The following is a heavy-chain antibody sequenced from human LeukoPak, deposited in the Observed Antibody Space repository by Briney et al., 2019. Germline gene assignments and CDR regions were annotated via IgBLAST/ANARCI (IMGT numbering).Heavy chain of an antibody. CDR1: GFIFSNYW. Sequence: GGSLRLSCAASGFIFSNYWMSWVRQAPGKGLEWVANIKQDGSEKYYVDSVKGRFTISRDNAKDSLYLQMNSLRAEDTAVYYCAKDRMGGVTFFDYWGQGTLVTVSS. CDR2: IKQDGSEK. J-gene: IGHJ4*02. V-gene: IGHV3-7*03. D-gene: IGHD2-21*02. CDR3: AKDRMGGVTFFDY.